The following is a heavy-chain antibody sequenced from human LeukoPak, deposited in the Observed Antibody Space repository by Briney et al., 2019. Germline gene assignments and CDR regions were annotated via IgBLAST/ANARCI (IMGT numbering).Heavy chain of an antibody. CDR3: AKDRVYYYDSSGYYRPLGGFDY. J-gene: IGHJ4*02. Sequence: GGSLRLSCAASGLTFSSYAMSWVRQAPGKGLEWVSAISGSGGSTYYADSVKGRFTISRDNSKNTLYLQMNSLRAEDTAVYYCAKDRVYYYDSSGYYRPLGGFDYWGQGTLVTVSS. V-gene: IGHV3-23*01. D-gene: IGHD3-22*01. CDR2: ISGSGGST. CDR1: GLTFSSYA.